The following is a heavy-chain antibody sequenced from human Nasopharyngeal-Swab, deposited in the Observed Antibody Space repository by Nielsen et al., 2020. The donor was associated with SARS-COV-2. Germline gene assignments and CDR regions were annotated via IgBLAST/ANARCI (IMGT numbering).Heavy chain of an antibody. CDR3: ATIPTVTTVYYYYYMDV. D-gene: IGHD4-17*01. Sequence: LSLTCAVYGGSFSGYYMSWIRQAPGKGLEWVSYISSSSSYTNYADSVKGRFTISRDNAKNSLYLQMNSLRAEDTAVYYCATIPTVTTVYYYYYMDVWGKGTTVTVSS. CDR2: ISSSSSYT. CDR1: GGSFSGYY. J-gene: IGHJ6*03. V-gene: IGHV3-11*06.